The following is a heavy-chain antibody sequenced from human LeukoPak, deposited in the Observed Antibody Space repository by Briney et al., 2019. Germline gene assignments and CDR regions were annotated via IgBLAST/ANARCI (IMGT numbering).Heavy chain of an antibody. D-gene: IGHD6-19*01. CDR3: ARDNGVAVAGTVLDYFDY. Sequence: GGSLRLSCAASDFTFSSYAMSWVRQTPGRGLEWVSTISGGGDSSYYADSVKGRFTISRDNAKNSLYLQMNSLRAEDTAVYYCARDNGVAVAGTVLDYFDYWGQGTLVTVSS. J-gene: IGHJ4*02. V-gene: IGHV3-23*01. CDR1: DFTFSSYA. CDR2: ISGGGDSS.